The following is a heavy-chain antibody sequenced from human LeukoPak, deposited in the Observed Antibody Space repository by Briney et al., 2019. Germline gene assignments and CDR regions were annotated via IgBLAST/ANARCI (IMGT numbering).Heavy chain of an antibody. CDR2: INPNSGGT. V-gene: IGHV1-2*06. D-gene: IGHD1-1*01. Sequence: ASVKVSCKASGYTFTDYYIHWVRQAPGQGLEWMGRINPNSGGTNYAQKFQGRVTMTRDTSIITAYFELSRLRSDDTAVYYCAKTTETSTWDVVHWGQGTLVTVSS. CDR3: AKTTETSTWDVVH. CDR1: GYTFTDYY. J-gene: IGHJ4*02.